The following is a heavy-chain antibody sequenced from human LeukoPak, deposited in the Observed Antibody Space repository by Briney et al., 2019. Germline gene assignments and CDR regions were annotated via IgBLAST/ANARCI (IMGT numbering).Heavy chain of an antibody. J-gene: IGHJ4*02. CDR2: ISAYNGNT. Sequence: GASVKVSCKASGYTFTSYGISWVRQAPGQGLEWMGWISAYNGNTNYAQKLQGRVTMTTDTSTSTAYMELRSLRSDDTAVYYCARESDPSYDSSGYYPLDYWGQGTLVTVSS. D-gene: IGHD3-22*01. CDR3: ARESDPSYDSSGYYPLDY. V-gene: IGHV1-18*01. CDR1: GYTFTSYG.